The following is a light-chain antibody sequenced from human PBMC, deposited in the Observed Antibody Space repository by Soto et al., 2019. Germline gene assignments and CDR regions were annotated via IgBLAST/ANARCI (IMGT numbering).Light chain of an antibody. V-gene: IGKV3-20*01. CDR2: RAS. CDR3: QHYNNWPHT. CDR1: QSVSSNY. J-gene: IGKJ2*01. Sequence: EIVLTQSPGTLSLSPGERATLSCRASQSVSSNYLAWYQQKPGQAPKVLIYRASIRATGIPDRFTGSGSGTDFTLTISRLEPEDFAIYYCQHYNNWPHTFGQGTKVDIK.